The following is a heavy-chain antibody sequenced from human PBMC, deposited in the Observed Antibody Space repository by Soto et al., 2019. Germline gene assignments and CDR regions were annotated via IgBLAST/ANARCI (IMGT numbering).Heavy chain of an antibody. V-gene: IGHV2-5*02. CDR3: AHRVLRTVFGLVTTTAIYFDF. CDR1: GFSLTTSGVG. CDR2: IYWDDDK. Sequence: QITLNESGPTVVRPTETLTLTCRFSGFSLTTSGVGVGXXXQXXGKAPEWLALIYWDDDKRYSASLKSRLTITKDTSKNQVVLTVSDLDPXDTATYYCAHRVLRTVFGLVTTTAIYFDFWGQGTPVAVSS. J-gene: IGHJ4*02. D-gene: IGHD3-3*01.